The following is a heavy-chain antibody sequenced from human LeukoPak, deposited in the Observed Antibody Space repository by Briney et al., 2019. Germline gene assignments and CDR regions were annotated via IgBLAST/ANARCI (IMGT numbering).Heavy chain of an antibody. V-gene: IGHV3-7*01. CDR3: AREQQLAYFDY. CDR1: GFTFSSYW. D-gene: IGHD6-13*01. CDR2: IKQDGSEK. J-gene: IGHJ4*02. Sequence: PGGSLRLSCAASGFTFSSYWMSWVRQAPGKGLEWVANIKQDGSEKYYVDSVKGRFTISRDNAKNSLYLQMNSPRAEDTAMYYCAREQQLAYFDYWGQGTLVTVSS.